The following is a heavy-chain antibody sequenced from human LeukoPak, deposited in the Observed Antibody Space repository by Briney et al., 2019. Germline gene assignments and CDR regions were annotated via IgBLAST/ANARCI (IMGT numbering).Heavy chain of an antibody. J-gene: IGHJ4*02. CDR1: GFTFSNAW. D-gene: IGHD1-26*01. Sequence: GGSLRLSCAASGFTFSNAWMNWVRQAPGKGLEWVSSISSSSSYIYYADSVKGRFTISRDNAKNSLYLQMNSLRAEDTAVYYCARDDLGATKFDYWGQGTLVTVSS. CDR2: ISSSSSYI. CDR3: ARDDLGATKFDY. V-gene: IGHV3-21*01.